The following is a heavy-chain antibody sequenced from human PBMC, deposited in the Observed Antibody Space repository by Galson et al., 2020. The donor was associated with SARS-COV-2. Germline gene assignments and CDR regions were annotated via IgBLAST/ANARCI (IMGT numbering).Heavy chain of an antibody. V-gene: IGHV4-61*02. Sequence: SELLSLTCTVSGGSISSGPHYYNWIRPAAGKGLDWIGRIHTSGTTYYNLSLSRRVTISADTSKDQFSLKLSSVTAADTAVYYCATEAPLPSYYDIRGYYYFDYWGQGTLVTVSS. CDR3: ATEAPLPSYYDIRGYYYFDY. CDR2: IHTSGTT. J-gene: IGHJ4*02. CDR1: GGSISSGPHY. D-gene: IGHD3-22*01.